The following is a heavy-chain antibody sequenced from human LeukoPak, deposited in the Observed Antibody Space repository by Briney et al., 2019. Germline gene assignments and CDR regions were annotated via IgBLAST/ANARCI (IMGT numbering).Heavy chain of an antibody. Sequence: SETLSLTCAAYGGSFSGYYWSWIRQPPGKGLEWIGEINHSGSTNYNPSLKSRGPISVDTSKNQFSLKLSSVTAADTAEYYCEREVNYYYFDYWGEGDLVTVSS. CDR2: INHSGST. CDR1: GGSFSGYY. D-gene: IGHD2-21*01. V-gene: IGHV4-34*01. CDR3: EREVNYYYFDY. J-gene: IGHJ4*02.